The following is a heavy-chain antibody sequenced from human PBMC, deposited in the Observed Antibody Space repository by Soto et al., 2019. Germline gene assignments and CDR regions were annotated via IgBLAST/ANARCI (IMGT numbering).Heavy chain of an antibody. J-gene: IGHJ5*02. CDR2: IYYSGST. CDR3: ARCSPGNYDFWSGYYNGTWFDP. D-gene: IGHD3-3*01. V-gene: IGHV4-30-4*01. CDR1: GGSISSGDYY. Sequence: PSETLSLTCTVSGGSISSGDYYWSWIRQPPGKGLEWIGCIYYSGSTYYNPSLKSRVTISVDTSKNQFSLTLSSVTAADTAVYFFARCSPGNYDFWSGYYNGTWFDPWGQGTLVTVSS.